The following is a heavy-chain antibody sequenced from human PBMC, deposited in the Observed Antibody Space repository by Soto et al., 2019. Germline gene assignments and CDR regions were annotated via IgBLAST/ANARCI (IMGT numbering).Heavy chain of an antibody. J-gene: IGHJ5*02. Sequence: ASVKVSCKASGYTFTSYGISWVRQAPGQGLEWMGWISAYNGNTNYAQKLQGRVTMTTDTSTSTAYMELRSLGSDDTAVYYCARVPQTTVTNWFDPWGQGTLVTVSS. CDR1: GYTFTSYG. V-gene: IGHV1-18*01. D-gene: IGHD4-17*01. CDR3: ARVPQTTVTNWFDP. CDR2: ISAYNGNT.